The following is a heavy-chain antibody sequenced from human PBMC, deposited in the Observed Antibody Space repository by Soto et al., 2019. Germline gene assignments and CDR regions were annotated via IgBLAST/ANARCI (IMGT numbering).Heavy chain of an antibody. V-gene: IGHV3-23*01. CDR1: KFTYISYP. D-gene: IGHD3-9*01. Sequence: GGSLRHSCADSKFTYISYPLSWVRQAPGKGLEWVSAISGSGGSTYYADSVKGRFTISRDNSKNTLYLQMNSLRAEDTAVYYCAKDQGGYFDWLLSDYWGQGTLVTVSS. CDR3: AKDQGGYFDWLLSDY. CDR2: ISGSGGST. J-gene: IGHJ4*02.